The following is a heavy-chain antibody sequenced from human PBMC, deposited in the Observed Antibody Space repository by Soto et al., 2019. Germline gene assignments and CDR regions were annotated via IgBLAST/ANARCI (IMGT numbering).Heavy chain of an antibody. CDR2: IIGSGGST. D-gene: IGHD3-10*01. V-gene: IGHV3-23*01. CDR3: AKESLEGAGGHDY. Sequence: PGGPLRLSAAASGFRFSTYAMNWVRQAPGKGLEWVSVIIGSGGSTSYADSVKGRFTISRDNSKNTLYLQMDSLRVDDTAIYYCAKESLEGAGGHDYWGRGTLVTVSS. CDR1: GFRFSTYA. J-gene: IGHJ4*02.